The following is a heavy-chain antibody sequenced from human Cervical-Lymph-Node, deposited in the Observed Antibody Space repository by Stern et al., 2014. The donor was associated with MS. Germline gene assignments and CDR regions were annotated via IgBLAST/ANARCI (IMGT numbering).Heavy chain of an antibody. CDR1: GASISDSTYY. CDR3: ARQYGLNDYGGNFDY. Sequence: QVQLQESGPGLVRPSGTLSLTCAVSGASISDSTYYWGWIRPPPGNGPEWIGSVYYSGNTYYNPSLRSRVTISVDTSHKHFSLRGSSVTAADTAVYYCARQYGLNDYGGNFDYWVQGALVTVSS. J-gene: IGHJ4*02. D-gene: IGHD4-23*01. V-gene: IGHV4-39*01. CDR2: VYYSGNT.